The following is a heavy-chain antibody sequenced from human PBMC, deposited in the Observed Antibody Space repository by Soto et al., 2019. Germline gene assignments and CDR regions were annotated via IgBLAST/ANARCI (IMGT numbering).Heavy chain of an antibody. J-gene: IGHJ4*02. CDR1: GGSISSGGYY. D-gene: IGHD4-17*01. CDR2: IYYSGST. Sequence: SETLSLTCTVSGGSISSGGYYWSWIRQHPGKGLEWIGYIYYSGSTYYNPSLKSRVTISVDTSKNQFSLKLSSVTAADTAVYYCAREVATTVTRRSFYYFDYWGQGTLVTVSS. CDR3: AREVATTVTRRSFYYFDY. V-gene: IGHV4-31*03.